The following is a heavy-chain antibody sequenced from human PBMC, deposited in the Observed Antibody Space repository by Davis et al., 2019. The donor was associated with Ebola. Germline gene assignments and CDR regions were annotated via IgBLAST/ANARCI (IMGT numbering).Heavy chain of an antibody. Sequence: GGSLRLSCAASGFTFSSYWMNWVRQAPGKGLEWVANIKQDGSEIYYVDSVKGRFTISRDNAKNSLYLQMNSLGAEDTAVYYCARYDGDGSGSCFDYWGQGTLVTVSS. CDR2: IKQDGSEI. CDR1: GFTFSSYW. CDR3: ARYDGDGSGSCFDY. D-gene: IGHD3-10*01. V-gene: IGHV3-7*01. J-gene: IGHJ4*02.